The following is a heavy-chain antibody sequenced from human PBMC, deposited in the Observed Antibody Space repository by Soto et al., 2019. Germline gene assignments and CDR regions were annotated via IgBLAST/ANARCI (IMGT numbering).Heavy chain of an antibody. CDR3: AKVSTLFGVVTFFDC. CDR1: GFALSNYA. V-gene: IGHV3-23*01. Sequence: PGGSLRLSCAASGFALSNYAMSWVRQAPGKGLEWVSAISGNGGSTYYADSVKGRFTISRDNSKSTLYLQMNSLRAEDTAVYYCAKVSTLFGVVTFFDCWGQGTQVTVSS. CDR2: ISGNGGST. J-gene: IGHJ4*02. D-gene: IGHD3-3*01.